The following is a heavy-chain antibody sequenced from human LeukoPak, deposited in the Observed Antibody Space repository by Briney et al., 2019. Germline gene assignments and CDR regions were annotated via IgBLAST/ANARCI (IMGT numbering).Heavy chain of an antibody. Sequence: KISCKASGYTFTAYYFHWVRQAPGQGLEWMGWINPNSGGTNYAQNFQGRVTMTRDTSISTAYMELNRLRSDDTAVYYCARDHSRYADHYFDYWGQGTLVTVSS. J-gene: IGHJ4*02. V-gene: IGHV1-2*02. D-gene: IGHD5-12*01. CDR1: GYTFTAYY. CDR2: INPNSGGT. CDR3: ARDHSRYADHYFDY.